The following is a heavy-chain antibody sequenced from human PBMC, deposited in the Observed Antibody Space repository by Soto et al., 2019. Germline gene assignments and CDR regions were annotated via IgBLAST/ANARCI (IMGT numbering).Heavy chain of an antibody. Sequence: QVQLQESGPGLVKPSETLSLTCTVSGGSISSYYWSWIRQPPGKGLEWIGYIYYSGSTNYNPSLKSRVTISVDTSKNQFSLKLSSVTAADTAVYYCARGITMVRGETNSFKFDYWGQGTLVTVSS. CDR2: IYYSGST. CDR3: ARGITMVRGETNSFKFDY. J-gene: IGHJ4*02. CDR1: GGSISSYY. V-gene: IGHV4-59*01. D-gene: IGHD3-10*01.